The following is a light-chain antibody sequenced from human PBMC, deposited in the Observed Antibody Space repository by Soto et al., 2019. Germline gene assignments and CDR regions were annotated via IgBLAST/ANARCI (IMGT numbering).Light chain of an antibody. Sequence: QSALTQPASVSGSPGQSITISCTGTSSDIGGYNYVSWYQQHPGKAPKLMIYEVSNRPSGVSNHFSGSKSGNTASLTISGRQAEDEADYYCCSYTSSSTWVFGGGTKVTVL. CDR3: CSYTSSSTWV. CDR1: SSDIGGYNY. CDR2: EVS. V-gene: IGLV2-14*01. J-gene: IGLJ3*02.